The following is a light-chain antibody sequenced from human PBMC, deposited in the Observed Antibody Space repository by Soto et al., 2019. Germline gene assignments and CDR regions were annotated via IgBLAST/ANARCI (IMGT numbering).Light chain of an antibody. J-gene: IGKJ3*01. CDR3: QQTDRPPFT. CDR2: DAS. V-gene: IGKV1-39*01. CDR1: QSIGGL. Sequence: DIQMTQSPSSLSASVGDRVTITCRASQSIGGLLSWYQQEPGKAPKLLIYDASALQSGVPPRFSGSRSGTDFTLTIGRLQPEDFATYYCQQTDRPPFTFGRGTRVDVK.